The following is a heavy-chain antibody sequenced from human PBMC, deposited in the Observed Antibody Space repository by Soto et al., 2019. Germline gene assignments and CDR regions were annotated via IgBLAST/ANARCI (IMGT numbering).Heavy chain of an antibody. CDR2: IYKSGTT. CDR3: ARDRNYYDSSGYYPFDS. V-gene: IGHV4-4*07. CDR1: RDSISSSY. J-gene: IGHJ5*01. D-gene: IGHD3-22*01. Sequence: SETLSLTCTVCRDSISSSYWNWIRQPAGKELQWIGRIYKSGTTNYNPSLKSLVTMSVDTSKNQFSLKLNSVAAADTAVYYCARDRNYYDSSGYYPFDSWGQGTLVTVSS.